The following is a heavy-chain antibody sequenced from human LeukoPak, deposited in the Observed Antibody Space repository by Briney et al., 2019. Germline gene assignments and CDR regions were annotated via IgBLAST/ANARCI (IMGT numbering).Heavy chain of an antibody. CDR2: ISAYNGNT. J-gene: IGHJ3*02. V-gene: IGHV1-18*01. CDR3: ARGRHYYDSSDYYYEGDAFDI. Sequence: ASVKVSCKASGYTFTSYGISWVRQAPGQGLEWMGWISAYNGNTNYAQKLQGRVTMTTDTSTSTAYMELSSLRSEDTAVYYCARGRHYYDSSDYYYEGDAFDIWGQGTMVTVSS. CDR1: GYTFTSYG. D-gene: IGHD3-22*01.